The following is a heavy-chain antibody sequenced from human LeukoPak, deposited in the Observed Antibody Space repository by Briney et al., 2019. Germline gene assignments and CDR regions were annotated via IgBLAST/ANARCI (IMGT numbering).Heavy chain of an antibody. V-gene: IGHV4-59*01. J-gene: IGHJ4*02. D-gene: IGHD6-19*01. CDR2: IYYSGST. Sequence: PSETLSLTCTVSGGSISSYYWSWIRQPPGKGREWIGYIYYSGSTNYNPSLKSRVTISVDTSKNQFSLKLSSVTAADTAVYYCARAGSSGWIFDYWGQGTLVTVSS. CDR3: ARAGSSGWIFDY. CDR1: GGSISSYY.